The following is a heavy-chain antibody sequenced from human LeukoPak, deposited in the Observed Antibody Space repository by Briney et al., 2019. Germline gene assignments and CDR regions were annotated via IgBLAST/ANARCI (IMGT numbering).Heavy chain of an antibody. J-gene: IGHJ5*02. CDR1: GGSISSSNW. V-gene: IGHV4-4*02. CDR2: IYYSGST. Sequence: SETLSLTCAVSGGSISSSNWWSWVRPPPGKGLEWIAEIYYSGSTNYNPSLKSRVTMSVDKSGNQFSLKLSSVTAADTAVYYCARGTTYYYGSGGNWFDPWGQGTLVTVSS. CDR3: ARGTTYYYGSGGNWFDP. D-gene: IGHD3-10*01.